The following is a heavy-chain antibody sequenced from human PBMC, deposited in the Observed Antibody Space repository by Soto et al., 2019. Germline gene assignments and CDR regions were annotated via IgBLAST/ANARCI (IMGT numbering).Heavy chain of an antibody. CDR3: ARGRDGDY. V-gene: IGHV1-18*01. CDR1: GYAFTTYG. CDR2: ISAHNGNT. D-gene: IGHD6-6*01. Sequence: QVHLVQSGAEVKKPGASVKVSCQGSGYAFTTYGITWVRQAPGQGLEWMGWISAHNGNTNYAQKLQGRVTVTRDTSPSTAYMEVRRLRNDRTAGEYCARGRDGDYWGQGALVNVSP. J-gene: IGHJ4*02.